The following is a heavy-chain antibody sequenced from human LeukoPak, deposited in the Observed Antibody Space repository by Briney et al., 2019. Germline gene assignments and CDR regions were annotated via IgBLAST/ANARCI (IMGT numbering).Heavy chain of an antibody. J-gene: IGHJ6*02. CDR3: AKGGGDYLIFYGMDV. D-gene: IGHD4-17*01. CDR2: ISGSGRTT. V-gene: IGHV3-23*01. CDR1: GFTFDSYA. Sequence: GGSLRLSCAASGFTFDSYAMSCVRQAPGKGLEWVSGISGSGRTTYYADSVKGRFTISRDNSKNTLYLQMNSLRAEDTAVYYCAKGGGDYLIFYGMDVWGQGTTVTVSS.